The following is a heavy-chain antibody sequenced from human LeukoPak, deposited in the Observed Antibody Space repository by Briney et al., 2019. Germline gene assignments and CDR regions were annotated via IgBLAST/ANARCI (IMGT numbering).Heavy chain of an antibody. J-gene: IGHJ5*01. CDR3: SRGDDFSGDS. V-gene: IGHV3-7*04. CDR2: IHPDGIEK. D-gene: IGHD2-21*02. Sequence: PGGSLRLSCAASGFTFRTYWMSWVRQAPGKGLEWVANIHPDGIEKYHVDSVKGRFTIFRDNARNLLYQQMSSLRADDTAVYYCSRGDDFSGDSWGQGTLVTVSS. CDR1: GFTFRTYW.